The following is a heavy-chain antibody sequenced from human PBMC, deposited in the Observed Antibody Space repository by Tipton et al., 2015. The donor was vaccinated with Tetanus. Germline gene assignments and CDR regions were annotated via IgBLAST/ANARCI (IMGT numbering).Heavy chain of an antibody. V-gene: IGHV4-39*01. J-gene: IGHJ3*02. D-gene: IGHD2-2*01. CDR3: GRLSSSSNDAHAFDI. CDR2: IYYSGNT. CDR1: GDSISSQNSY. Sequence: TLSLTCTVSGDSISSQNSYWGWIRQPPGKGLEWIGSIYYSGNTYYNPSLRSRVTMSVDTSKIQFSLMLTSVTASDTAVYYCGRLSSSSNDAHAFDIWGQGTMVTVSS.